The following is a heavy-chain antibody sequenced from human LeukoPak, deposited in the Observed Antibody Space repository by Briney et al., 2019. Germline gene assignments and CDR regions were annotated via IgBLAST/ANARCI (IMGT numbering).Heavy chain of an antibody. J-gene: IGHJ3*02. V-gene: IGHV3-74*03. CDR2: INSDGSST. Sequence: GGSLRLSCAASGFTFSNYWMSWVRQAPGKGLVWVSRINSDGSSTKYADSVKGRFTISRDNAKNTLYLQMNSLRAEDTAVYYCATVAGTFSDAFDIWGQGTMVTVSS. CDR1: GFTFSNYW. D-gene: IGHD6-19*01. CDR3: ATVAGTFSDAFDI.